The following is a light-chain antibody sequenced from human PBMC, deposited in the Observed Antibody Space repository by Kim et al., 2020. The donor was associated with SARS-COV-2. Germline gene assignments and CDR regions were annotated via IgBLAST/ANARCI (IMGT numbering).Light chain of an antibody. J-gene: IGKJ3*01. CDR2: AAS. CDR1: QSVRSN. V-gene: IGKV3-15*01. CDR3: QQNDNWPPFT. Sequence: IVLTQSPATLSVSPGESATLSCRASQSVRSNLAWYQHKPGQAPRLLIYAASTRATGVPARFSGSGSGTEFTLTISSLQSEDFGVYYCQQNDNWPPFTYGPGTKVDIK.